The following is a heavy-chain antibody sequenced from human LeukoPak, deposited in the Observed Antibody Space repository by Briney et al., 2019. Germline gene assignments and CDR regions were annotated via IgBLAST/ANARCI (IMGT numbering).Heavy chain of an antibody. CDR1: GFTFRTYA. J-gene: IGHJ4*02. V-gene: IGHV3-30-3*01. CDR2: ISYDGSNK. CDR3: ARDRDPIIAVAGTLDY. Sequence: GGSLRLSCAASGFTFRTYAMHWVRQAPGKGLEWVAVISYDGSNKYYADSVKGRFTISRDNSKNTLYLQMNSLRAEDTAVYYCARDRDPIIAVAGTLDYWGQRTLVTVSS. D-gene: IGHD6-19*01.